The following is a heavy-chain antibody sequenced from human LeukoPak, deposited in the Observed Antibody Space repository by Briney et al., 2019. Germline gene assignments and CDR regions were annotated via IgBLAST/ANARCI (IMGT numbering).Heavy chain of an antibody. CDR2: ISSSSSYI. CDR3: ARDKQWFGELFHDAFDI. D-gene: IGHD3-10*01. V-gene: IGHV3-21*04. Sequence: GGSLRLSCAASGFTFSSYSMNWVRQAPGKGLEWVSSISSSSSYIYYADSVKGRFTISRDNAKNSLYLQMNSLRAEDTAVYYCARDKQWFGELFHDAFDIWGQGTMVTVSS. J-gene: IGHJ3*02. CDR1: GFTFSSYS.